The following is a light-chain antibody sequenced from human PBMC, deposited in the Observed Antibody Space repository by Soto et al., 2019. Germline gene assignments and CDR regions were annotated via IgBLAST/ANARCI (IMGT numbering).Light chain of an antibody. V-gene: IGKV3-15*01. CDR2: GAT. CDR3: QQYNNWPRT. Sequence: EIVLSQSPGTLSLSPGERATLSCRASQNVRSSYVAFYQQKPGQAPRLLIHGATTRATGIPARFSGSGSGTEFTLTISSLQSEDFAVYYCQQYNNWPRTFGQGTKVDNK. J-gene: IGKJ1*01. CDR1: QNVRSS.